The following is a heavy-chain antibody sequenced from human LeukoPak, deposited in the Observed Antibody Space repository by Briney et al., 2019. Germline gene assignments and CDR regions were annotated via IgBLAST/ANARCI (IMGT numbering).Heavy chain of an antibody. CDR2: ISSKGGST. J-gene: IGHJ3*02. CDR3: ARVSYGDYVAAVDI. V-gene: IGHV3-64*01. D-gene: IGHD4-17*01. Sequence: GGSLRLSCTASGFTFSSYAMHWVRQAPGKGLEYVSSISSKGGSTSSANSVKGRFTISRDNANDTLYLQMGSLRAEDMAVYYCARVSYGDYVAAVDIWGQGTRVTVFS. CDR1: GFTFSSYA.